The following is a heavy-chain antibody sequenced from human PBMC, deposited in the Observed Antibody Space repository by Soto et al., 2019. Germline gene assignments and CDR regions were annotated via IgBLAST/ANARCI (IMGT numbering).Heavy chain of an antibody. CDR2: IDWDDDK. CDR3: ARTPTVIDAFDI. V-gene: IGHV2-70*11. Sequence: SGSTRVNPKQPLTLPCTFSGLSLITSGMCVSRLRHPPGKALEWLARIDWDDDKYYSTSLKTRLTISKDHYKNQVVLTMTNMDPVDTATYYCARTPTVIDAFDIWGQGTM. CDR1: GLSLITSGMC. D-gene: IGHD4-17*01. J-gene: IGHJ3*02.